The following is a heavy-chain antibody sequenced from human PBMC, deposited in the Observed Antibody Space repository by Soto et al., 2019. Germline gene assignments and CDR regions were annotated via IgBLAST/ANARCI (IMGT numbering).Heavy chain of an antibody. CDR3: ARCVAMYYYGSGGWGYYYGMDV. J-gene: IGHJ6*02. V-gene: IGHV1-2*04. D-gene: IGHD3-10*01. Sequence: GASVKVSCKASGYTFTGSYMPWVRQAPGQGLEWMGWINPNSGGTNYAQKFQGWVTITRDTSISPAYMEMSRLRSDDTAVYYCARCVAMYYYGSGGWGYYYGMDVWCQGTTVSVSS. CDR1: GYTFTGSY. CDR2: INPNSGGT.